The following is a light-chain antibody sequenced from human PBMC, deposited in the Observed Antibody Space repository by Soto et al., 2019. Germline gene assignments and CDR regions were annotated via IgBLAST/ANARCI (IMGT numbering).Light chain of an antibody. Sequence: QSALTQPASVSGSPGQSITISCTGTSSDVGGYNYVSWYQQHPGKAPKLMIYDVSNRPSGVSNRFSGSKSGNTAALTISGLQAEGEAGYYCSSYTTSGSLVFGGGTQLTVL. CDR1: SSDVGGYNY. V-gene: IGLV2-14*01. CDR2: DVS. CDR3: SSYTTSGSLV. J-gene: IGLJ2*01.